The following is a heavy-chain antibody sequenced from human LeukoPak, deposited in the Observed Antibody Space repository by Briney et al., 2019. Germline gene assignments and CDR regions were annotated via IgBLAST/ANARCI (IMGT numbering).Heavy chain of an antibody. CDR3: ARLHEGFYYYYMDV. CDR1: GFTVSNNY. J-gene: IGHJ6*03. CDR2: IYSGGNT. V-gene: IGHV3-66*02. Sequence: GGSLRLSCEASGFTVSNNYMTWVRQAPGKGLEGVSVIYSGGNTFYADSVKGRFTVSRDNSRNTLDLQMHSLTVGDTAVYFCARLHEGFYYYYMDVWGKGATVTVSS.